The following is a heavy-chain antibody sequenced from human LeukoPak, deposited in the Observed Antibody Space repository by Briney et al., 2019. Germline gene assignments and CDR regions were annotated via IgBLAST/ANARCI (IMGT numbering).Heavy chain of an antibody. CDR3: ARVPVAHYYDSSGYWQYYFDY. Sequence: GRSLRLSCAASGFTFSSYAMPWVRQAPGKGLEWVSSISSSSSYIYYADSVKGRFTISRDNAKNSLYLQMNSLRAEDTAVYYCARVPVAHYYDSSGYWQYYFDYWGQGTLVTVSS. CDR2: ISSSSSYI. V-gene: IGHV3-21*01. D-gene: IGHD3-22*01. J-gene: IGHJ4*02. CDR1: GFTFSSYA.